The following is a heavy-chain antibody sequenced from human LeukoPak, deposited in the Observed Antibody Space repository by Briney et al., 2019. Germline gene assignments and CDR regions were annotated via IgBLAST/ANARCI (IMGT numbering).Heavy chain of an antibody. CDR2: ISYDGSDK. Sequence: GRSLRLSCAASAFTFSNYAMHWVRQAPGKGLEWVAVISYDGSDKYYADSVKGRFTISRDNSKNTLYLQMNSLRAEDTAVYYCARDLVIAAAGTGYWGQGTLVTVSS. V-gene: IGHV3-30*04. D-gene: IGHD6-13*01. CDR3: ARDLVIAAAGTGY. CDR1: AFTFSNYA. J-gene: IGHJ4*02.